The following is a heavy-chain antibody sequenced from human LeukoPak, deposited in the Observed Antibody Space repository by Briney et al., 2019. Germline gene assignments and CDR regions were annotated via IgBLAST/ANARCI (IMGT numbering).Heavy chain of an antibody. CDR3: ATSPSDIVVVPDREPYYYGMDV. D-gene: IGHD2-2*01. CDR2: IIPIFGTA. Sequence: SVKVSCKASGGTFSSYAISWVRQAPGQGLEWMGGIIPIFGTANYAQKFLGRVTITADKSTSTAYMELSSLRSEDTAVYSCATSPSDIVVVPDREPYYYGMDVWGKGTTVTVSS. CDR1: GGTFSSYA. J-gene: IGHJ6*04. V-gene: IGHV1-69*06.